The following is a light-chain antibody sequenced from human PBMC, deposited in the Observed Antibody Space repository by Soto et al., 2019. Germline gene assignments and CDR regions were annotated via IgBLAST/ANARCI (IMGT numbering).Light chain of an antibody. CDR1: QSISSSY. Sequence: EIVLTQSPGTLSLSPGDRATLSCRASQSISSSYLAWYQQKPGQAPRLLIYGASSRATRIPDRFSGSGSGTDFTLTITRLEPEDFAVYYCQQRITFGPGTKVDIK. CDR2: GAS. CDR3: QQRIT. J-gene: IGKJ3*01. V-gene: IGKV3-20*01.